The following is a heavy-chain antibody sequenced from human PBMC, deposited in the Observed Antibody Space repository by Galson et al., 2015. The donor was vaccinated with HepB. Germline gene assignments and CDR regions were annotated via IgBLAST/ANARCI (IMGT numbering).Heavy chain of an antibody. D-gene: IGHD4-11*01. CDR1: GFTFSSYS. CDR2: ISSSSSYI. J-gene: IGHJ6*02. V-gene: IGHV3-21*01. Sequence: LRLSCAASGFTFSSYSMNWVRQAPGKGLEWVSSISSSSSYIYYADSVKGRFTISRDNAKNSLYLQMNSLRAEDTAVYYCAREDTVTLYYYGMDVWGQGTTVTVSS. CDR3: AREDTVTLYYYGMDV.